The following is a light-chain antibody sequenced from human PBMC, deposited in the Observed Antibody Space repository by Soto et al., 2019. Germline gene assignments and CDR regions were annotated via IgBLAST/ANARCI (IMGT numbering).Light chain of an antibody. CDR2: AAS. Sequence: DIQMTKSPSSLSASVGDRVTITCRASQSIVTYLNWYLQKPGKAPKLLIYAASSLQSGVPSRFSGSGSGTDFTLTISSLQPEDFATYYCQQSYSTPPWTFGQGTKVDIK. CDR3: QQSYSTPPWT. J-gene: IGKJ1*01. V-gene: IGKV1-39*01. CDR1: QSIVTY.